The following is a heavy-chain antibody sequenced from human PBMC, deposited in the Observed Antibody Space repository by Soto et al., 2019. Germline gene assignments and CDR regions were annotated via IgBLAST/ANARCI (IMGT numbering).Heavy chain of an antibody. Sequence: QVQLQESGPGLVKPSETLSLTCSVSGASISDYYWSWIRQPPGKGLEWVGYVYHTGTSTYNPSLKSRVAMSVDTSKKQISLRLTSVTAADTAVYFCTRELLRGFDPWGQGILVTVSS. V-gene: IGHV4-59*01. CDR1: GASISDYY. CDR3: TRELLRGFDP. CDR2: VYHTGTS. J-gene: IGHJ5*02.